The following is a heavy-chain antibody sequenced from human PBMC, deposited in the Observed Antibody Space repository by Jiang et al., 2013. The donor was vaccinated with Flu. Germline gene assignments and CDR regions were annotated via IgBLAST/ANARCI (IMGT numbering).Heavy chain of an antibody. CDR1: GFTFSSYA. CDR2: ISGGGGST. V-gene: IGHV3-23*01. D-gene: IGHD1-26*01. J-gene: IGHJ4*02. Sequence: GLVQPGGSLRLSCAASGFTFSSYAMTWVRQAPGKGLEWVSAISGGGGSTYYADSVKGRFKISRDNSRNTLYLQMNSLRAEDTAVYYCAKEYSGSYSVSDYWGQGTLVTVSS. CDR3: AKEYSGSYSVSDY.